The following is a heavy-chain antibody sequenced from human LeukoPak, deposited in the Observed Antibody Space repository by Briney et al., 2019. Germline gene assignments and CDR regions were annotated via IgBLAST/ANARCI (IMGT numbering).Heavy chain of an antibody. D-gene: IGHD6-19*01. V-gene: IGHV4-61*02. CDR1: GGSISSGSYY. Sequence: SETLSLTCTVSGGSISSGSYYWSWIQQPAGKGLEWIGRIYTSGSTKYNPSLKSRVTISIDTSKNQFSLELSSVTATDTAVYYCARDGYSSGWAFDPWGQGTLVTVSS. J-gene: IGHJ5*02. CDR3: ARDGYSSGWAFDP. CDR2: IYTSGST.